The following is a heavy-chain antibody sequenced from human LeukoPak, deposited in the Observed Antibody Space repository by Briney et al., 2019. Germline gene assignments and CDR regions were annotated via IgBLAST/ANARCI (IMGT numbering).Heavy chain of an antibody. J-gene: IGHJ4*02. CDR2: IGTSTSYI. D-gene: IGHD5-12*01. CDR1: GFTFSTYI. V-gene: IGHV3-21*01. Sequence: NPGGSLRLSCAASGFTFSTYIMNWVRQTPGKGLEWVSSIGTSTSYIYYADSVKGRFTISRDNAKNSLYLQMNSLRAEDTAVYYCAKDSGYDKYFDYWGQGALVTVSS. CDR3: AKDSGYDKYFDY.